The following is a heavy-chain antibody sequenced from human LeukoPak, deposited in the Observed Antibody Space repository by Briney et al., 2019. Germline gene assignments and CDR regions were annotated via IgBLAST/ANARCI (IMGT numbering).Heavy chain of an antibody. J-gene: IGHJ6*02. V-gene: IGHV3-23*01. D-gene: IGHD2-8*02. CDR3: AKDMSYCNGGGCSFYCGMDV. CDR1: GFTFSSYA. CDR2: ITSSGGNTYYADST. Sequence: GGSLRLSCAASGFTFSSYAMSWVRQAPGKGLEWVSTITSSGGNTYYADSTYYADSVKGRFTISRDNSKNTLYLQMDSLRTEDTAVYYCAKDMSYCNGGGCSFYCGMDVWGQGTAVTVSS.